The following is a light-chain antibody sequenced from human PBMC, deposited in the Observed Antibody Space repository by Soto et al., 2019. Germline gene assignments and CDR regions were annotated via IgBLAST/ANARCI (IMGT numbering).Light chain of an antibody. J-gene: IGLJ1*01. Sequence: QSVLTQPASVSGSPGQSITISCTGTSSDVGGYNYVSWYQQHPGKAPKLMIYEVSNRPSGVSNRFSASKSGNTASLTISGLQAEDEADYYFSSYTSSSTLYVFGTGTKLTVL. V-gene: IGLV2-14*01. CDR3: SSYTSSSTLYV. CDR2: EVS. CDR1: SSDVGGYNY.